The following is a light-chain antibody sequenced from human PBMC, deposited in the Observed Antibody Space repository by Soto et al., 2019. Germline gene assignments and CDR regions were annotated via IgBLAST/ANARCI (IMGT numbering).Light chain of an antibody. V-gene: IGKV1-9*01. CDR1: QAIYSY. CDR2: AAP. Sequence: DTQLTQSPSFLSASVGDRVTITCRASQAIYSYLAWYQQKPGKAPNLLTYAAPTLQSGVPWRCSGSGSGTEFTLTISSLQPEDVATYYCQQLNGYPITFGQGTRLEIK. J-gene: IGKJ5*01. CDR3: QQLNGYPIT.